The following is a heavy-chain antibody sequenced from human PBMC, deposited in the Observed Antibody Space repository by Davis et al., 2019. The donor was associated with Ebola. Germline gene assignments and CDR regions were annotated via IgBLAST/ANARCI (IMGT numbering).Heavy chain of an antibody. CDR3: ARARWLATYYFDY. Sequence: PGGSLRLSCAVSGFTFSSYWMSWVRQAPGKGLEWVANIKQDGSEKYYVDSVKGRFTISRDNAKNSLYLQMNSLRAEDTAVYYCARARWLATYYFDYWGQGTLVTVSS. J-gene: IGHJ4*02. V-gene: IGHV3-7*01. CDR1: GFTFSSYW. CDR2: IKQDGSEK. D-gene: IGHD6-19*01.